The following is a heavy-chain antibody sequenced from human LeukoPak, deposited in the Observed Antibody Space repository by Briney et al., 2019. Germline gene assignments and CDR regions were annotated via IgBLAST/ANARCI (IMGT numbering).Heavy chain of an antibody. CDR2: ISGSSGST. D-gene: IGHD2-15*01. CDR3: AKDRGYCSGGSCYFDF. CDR1: GFTFCSYA. J-gene: IGHJ4*02. V-gene: IGHV3-23*01. Sequence: GGSLRLSCAASGFTFCSYAMSWVRQAPGKGLEWVSAISGSSGSTYYADSVKGRFTISRDNSKNTLYLQMNSLRAEDTAVYYCAKDRGYCSGGSCYFDFWGQGTLVTVSS.